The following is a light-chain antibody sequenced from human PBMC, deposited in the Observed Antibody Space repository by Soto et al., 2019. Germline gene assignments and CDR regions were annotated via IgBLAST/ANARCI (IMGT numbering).Light chain of an antibody. J-gene: IGKJ2*01. Sequence: DIVMTLSPRSLSVTPGQPASIACKSIQSLLLSNEKAYLYWSLQKPGPAHTPLLLDTYTTATTVPARFSGSGSETEFNLALSGLKSEDFGIYYCHHYHHWNPRNTFGQGTKVDIK. CDR1: QSLLLSNEKAY. CDR3: HHYHHWNPRNT. CDR2: DTY. V-gene: IGKV2-29*01.